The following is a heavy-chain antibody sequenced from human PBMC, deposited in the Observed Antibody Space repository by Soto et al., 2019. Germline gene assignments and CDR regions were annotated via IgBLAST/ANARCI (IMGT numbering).Heavy chain of an antibody. CDR2: IIPIFGTA. Sequence: GASVKVSCKASGGTFSSYAISWVRQAPGQGLEWMGGIIPIFGTANYAQKFQGRVTITADTSTSTAYMELRSLRSDDTAVYYCARANHCTNGVCQPRAYYYGMDVWGQGTTVTVSS. J-gene: IGHJ6*02. CDR1: GGTFSSYA. V-gene: IGHV1-69*06. D-gene: IGHD2-8*01. CDR3: ARANHCTNGVCQPRAYYYGMDV.